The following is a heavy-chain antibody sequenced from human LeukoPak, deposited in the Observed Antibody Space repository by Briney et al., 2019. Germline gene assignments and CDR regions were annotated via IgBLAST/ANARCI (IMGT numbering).Heavy chain of an antibody. Sequence: PSETLSLTCTVSGGSISSYYWSWIRQPQGKGLEWIGYIYYSGSTNYNPSLKSRVTISVDTSKNQFSLKLSSVTAADTAVYYCARGARAKTTVYYYYYMDVWGKGTPVTVSS. J-gene: IGHJ6*03. CDR1: GGSISSYY. D-gene: IGHD4-11*01. CDR3: ARGARAKTTVYYYYYMDV. V-gene: IGHV4-59*01. CDR2: IYYSGST.